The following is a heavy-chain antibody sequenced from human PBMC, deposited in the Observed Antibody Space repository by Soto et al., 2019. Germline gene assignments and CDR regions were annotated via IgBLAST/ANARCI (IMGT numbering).Heavy chain of an antibody. D-gene: IGHD2-2*01. CDR2: IGTAGDP. CDR3: ARVGGGYQLLHAFDI. J-gene: IGHJ3*02. V-gene: IGHV3-13*05. CDR1: GFTFSSYD. Sequence: GGSLRLSCAVSGFTFSSYDMQWVRQATGKGLEWVSAIGTAGDPYYPDSVKGRFTISRDNAKNSLYLQMNSLRAEYTAVYYCARVGGGYQLLHAFDIWGQGTMVTVSS.